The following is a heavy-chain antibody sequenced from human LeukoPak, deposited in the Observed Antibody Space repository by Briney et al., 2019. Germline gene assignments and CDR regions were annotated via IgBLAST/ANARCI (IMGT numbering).Heavy chain of an antibody. V-gene: IGHV3-30-3*01. D-gene: IGHD3-10*01. CDR1: GFTFSDYN. CDR2: MSPDGNKK. CDR3: ARDLIGRYTFDY. J-gene: IGHJ4*02. Sequence: GGSLRLSCAASGFTFSDYNMHWVSQGPGKGLDGVALMSPDGNKKYYADSVKGRFTISRDNSKNTVDLQLNSLRAEDTAVYYCARDLIGRYTFDYCGQGTLVTVSS.